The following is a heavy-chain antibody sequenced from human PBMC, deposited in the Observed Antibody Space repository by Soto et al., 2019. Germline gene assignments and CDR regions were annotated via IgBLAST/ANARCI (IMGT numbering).Heavy chain of an antibody. CDR2: IYYSGST. D-gene: IGHD4-17*01. J-gene: IGHJ4*02. V-gene: IGHV4-30-4*01. Sequence: ALETLSLTCTVSGGSISSGGCYWSWIRQPPGKGLEWIGYIYYSGSTYYNPSLKSRVTISVDTSKNQFSLKLSSVTAADTAVYYCARDRDYGGNFDYWGQGTLVTSPQ. CDR3: ARDRDYGGNFDY. CDR1: GGSISSGGCY.